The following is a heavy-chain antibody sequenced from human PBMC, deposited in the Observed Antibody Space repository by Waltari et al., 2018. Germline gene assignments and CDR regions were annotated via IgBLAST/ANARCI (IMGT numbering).Heavy chain of an antibody. CDR1: GGSISSSSYY. V-gene: IGHV4-39*01. J-gene: IGHJ5*02. D-gene: IGHD2-2*01. CDR3: ASQIVVVPAANQNWFDP. Sequence: QLQLQESGPGLVKPSETLSLTCTVSGGSISSSSYYWGWIRQPPGKGLEWIGRIHYSGRTHTNPSLKGRVTIAVDTSKNQFSLKLSSVTAADTAVYYCASQIVVVPAANQNWFDPWGQGTLVTVSS. CDR2: IHYSGRT.